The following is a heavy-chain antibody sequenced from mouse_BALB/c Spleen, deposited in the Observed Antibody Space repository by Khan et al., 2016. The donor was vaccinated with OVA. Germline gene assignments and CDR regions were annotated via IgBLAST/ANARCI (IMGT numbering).Heavy chain of an antibody. CDR3: VNHGSSSAWFTY. J-gene: IGHJ3*01. D-gene: IGHD1-1*01. CDR2: INPSTDYT. Sequence: VQLQQSGAELAKPGASVKMSCKASGYTFTSYWMHWVKQRPGQGLEWIGYINPSTDYTEYNQKFKDKATLTVDKSSSTAYMQLTSPTSEDSAVYYCVNHGSSSAWFTYWGQGTLVTVSA. V-gene: IGHV1-7*01. CDR1: GYTFTSYW.